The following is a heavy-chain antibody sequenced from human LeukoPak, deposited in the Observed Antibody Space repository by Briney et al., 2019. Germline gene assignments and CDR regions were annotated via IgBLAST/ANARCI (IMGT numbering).Heavy chain of an antibody. Sequence: SVKVPCKASGGTFSSYAISWVRQAPGQGLEWMGGIIPIFGTANYAQKFQGRVTMTRDTSTSTVYMELSSLRSEDTAVYYCARDGYYYDSSGPGSGAFDIWGQGTMVTVSS. D-gene: IGHD3-22*01. CDR1: GGTFSSYA. J-gene: IGHJ3*02. CDR3: ARDGYYYDSSGPGSGAFDI. V-gene: IGHV1-69*05. CDR2: IIPIFGTA.